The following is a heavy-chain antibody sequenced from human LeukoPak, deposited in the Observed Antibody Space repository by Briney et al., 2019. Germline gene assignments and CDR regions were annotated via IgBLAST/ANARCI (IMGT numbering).Heavy chain of an antibody. CDR1: GYTFTGYY. CDR2: INPNSGGT. J-gene: IGHJ6*02. D-gene: IGHD2-2*01. Sequence: ASVKVSCKASGYTFTGYYMHWVRQAPGQGLEWMGWINPNSGGTNYAQKFQGRVTMARDTSISTAYMELSRLRSDDTAVYYCASSYCSSTSCYFYYYGTDVWGQGTTVTVSS. V-gene: IGHV1-2*02. CDR3: ASSYCSSTSCYFYYYGTDV.